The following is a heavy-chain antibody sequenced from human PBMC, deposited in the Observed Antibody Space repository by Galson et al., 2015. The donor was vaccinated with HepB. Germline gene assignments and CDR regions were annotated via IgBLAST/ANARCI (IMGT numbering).Heavy chain of an antibody. CDR2: ISSSGSFI. J-gene: IGHJ4*02. Sequence: SLRLSCAASGFTFTYYTMNWVRQAPGKGLEWVSSISSSGSFINYADSVKGRFTISRDNAKNSLYLQMNSLRAEDTAVYYCATWARLSDFWGQGTLVTVSS. D-gene: IGHD2/OR15-2a*01. CDR1: GFTFTYYT. CDR3: ATWARLSDF. V-gene: IGHV3-21*01.